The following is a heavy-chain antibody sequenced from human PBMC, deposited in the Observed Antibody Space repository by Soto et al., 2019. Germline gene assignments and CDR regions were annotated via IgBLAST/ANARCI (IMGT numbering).Heavy chain of an antibody. D-gene: IGHD3-22*01. Sequence: EVQLLESGGGLAQFGGSLRLSCAASGFTFSNYAMSWVRQAPGKGLEWVSTISTSGDSTYYADSVKGRFTISRDNSKNPLYLQMHSLRAEDTDVYYCAKDYQDYYESRGYYSPYDDWGQGTLVTVSS. CDR1: GFTFSNYA. CDR2: ISTSGDST. V-gene: IGHV3-23*01. CDR3: AKDYQDYYESRGYYSPYDD. J-gene: IGHJ4*02.